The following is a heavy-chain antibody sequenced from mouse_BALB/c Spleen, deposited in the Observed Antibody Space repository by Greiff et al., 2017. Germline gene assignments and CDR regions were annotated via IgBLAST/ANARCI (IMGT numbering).Heavy chain of an antibody. Sequence: EVQLQQSGPGLVKPSQSLSLTCTVTGYSITSDYAWNWIRQFPGNKLEWMGYISYSGSTSYNPSLKSRISITRDTSKNQFFLQLNSVTTEDTATYYCARRTTGFFAYWGQGTLVTVSA. D-gene: IGHD1-1*01. CDR1: GYSITSDYA. CDR3: ARRTTGFFAY. V-gene: IGHV3-2*02. CDR2: ISYSGST. J-gene: IGHJ3*01.